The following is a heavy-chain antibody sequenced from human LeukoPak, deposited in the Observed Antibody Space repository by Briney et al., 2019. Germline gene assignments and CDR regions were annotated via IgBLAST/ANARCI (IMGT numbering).Heavy chain of an antibody. J-gene: IGHJ6*02. CDR2: IYTSGST. V-gene: IGHV4-4*07. CDR1: GGSISSYY. CDR3: ARVGEGSYPLYYYYYGMDV. Sequence: SETLSLTCTVSGGSISSYYWSWIRQPAGKGLEWIGRIYTSGSTNYNPSLKSRVTMSVDTSKNQFSLKLSSVTAADTAVYYCARVGEGSYPLYYYYYGMDVWGQGTTVTVSS. D-gene: IGHD1-26*01.